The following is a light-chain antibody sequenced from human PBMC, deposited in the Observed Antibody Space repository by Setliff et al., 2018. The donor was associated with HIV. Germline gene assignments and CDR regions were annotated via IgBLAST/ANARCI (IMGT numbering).Light chain of an antibody. CDR3: SSYTSSSTPYV. CDR2: DVS. J-gene: IGLJ1*01. Sequence: QSALTQPASVSGSPGQSITISCSGTSSDVGGYNYVSWYQQHPGKAPKLMLYDVSNRPSGVSSRFSGSKSGNTPSLTISGLQAEDEADYYCSSYTSSSTPYVFGTGTKV. V-gene: IGLV2-14*03. CDR1: SSDVGGYNY.